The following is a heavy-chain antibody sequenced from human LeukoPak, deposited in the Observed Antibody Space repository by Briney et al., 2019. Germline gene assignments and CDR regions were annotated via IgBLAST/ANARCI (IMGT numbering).Heavy chain of an antibody. J-gene: IGHJ4*02. Sequence: QTGGSLRLSCAASGFTFRDAWMTWVRQAPGKGLEWVSYISSSSSTIYYADSVKGRFTISRDNAKNSLYLQMNSLRAEDTAVYYCARDREWSGNPYYFDYWGQGTLVTVSS. CDR2: ISSSSSTI. D-gene: IGHD3-3*01. CDR3: ARDREWSGNPYYFDY. CDR1: GFTFRDAW. V-gene: IGHV3-48*01.